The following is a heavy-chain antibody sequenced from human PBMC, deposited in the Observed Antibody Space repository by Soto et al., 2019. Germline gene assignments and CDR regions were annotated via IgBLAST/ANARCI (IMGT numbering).Heavy chain of an antibody. Sequence: PGGSLRLSCAASGFTFSSYSMNWVRQTPGKGLEWVSSISSSSSYIYYADSVKGRFTISRDNAKNSLYLQMNSLRAEDTAVYYCARGRGPAEGLAPINYGMDVWGQGTTVTVSS. CDR3: ARGRGPAEGLAPINYGMDV. V-gene: IGHV3-21*01. J-gene: IGHJ6*02. D-gene: IGHD6-19*01. CDR1: GFTFSSYS. CDR2: ISSSSSYI.